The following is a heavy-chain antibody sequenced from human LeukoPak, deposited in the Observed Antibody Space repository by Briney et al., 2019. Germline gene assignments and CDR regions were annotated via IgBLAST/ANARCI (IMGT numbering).Heavy chain of an antibody. J-gene: IGHJ4*02. Sequence: GGSLRLSCAASGFLVSDNYMRWLRQAPGKGLEWVSVLYTGGSTYYADSGKGRFTISRDNSKNTLYLQMNSLRVEDTAVYYCARDHWNYHAFDYWGQGTLVTVPS. CDR3: ARDHWNYHAFDY. CDR2: LYTGGST. V-gene: IGHV3-53*01. D-gene: IGHD1-7*01. CDR1: GFLVSDNY.